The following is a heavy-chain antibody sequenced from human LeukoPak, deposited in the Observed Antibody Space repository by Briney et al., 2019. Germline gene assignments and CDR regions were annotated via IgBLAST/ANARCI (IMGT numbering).Heavy chain of an antibody. CDR3: AKDKDEFGYSYAVFDY. V-gene: IGHV3-30*02. J-gene: IGHJ4*02. CDR2: IRYDGSNR. D-gene: IGHD5-18*01. Sequence: PGGSLRLSCAASGFTFSSYGMHWVRQAPGEGLEWVAFIRYDGSNRYYADSVKGRFTISRDNSKNTLYLQMNSLRAEDTAVYYCAKDKDEFGYSYAVFDYWGQGTLVTVSS. CDR1: GFTFSSYG.